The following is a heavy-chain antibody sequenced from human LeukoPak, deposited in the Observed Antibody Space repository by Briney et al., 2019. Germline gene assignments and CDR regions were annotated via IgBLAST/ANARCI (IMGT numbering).Heavy chain of an antibody. Sequence: PGGSLRLSCAASGFTFSSCWMSWVRQAPGKGLEWVANIKQDGSEKNYVDSVKGRFTISRDNANNSLYLQMNSLRAEDTAVYYCARGIDYWGQGTLVTVSS. J-gene: IGHJ4*02. V-gene: IGHV3-7*01. CDR2: IKQDGSEK. CDR1: GFTFSSCW. CDR3: ARGIDY.